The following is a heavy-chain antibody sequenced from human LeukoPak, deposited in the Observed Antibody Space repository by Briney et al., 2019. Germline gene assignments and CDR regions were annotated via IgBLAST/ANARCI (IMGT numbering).Heavy chain of an antibody. CDR3: ASGCSSTSFYEYSFDY. J-gene: IGHJ4*02. CDR1: GYTFTGYY. D-gene: IGHD2-2*01. V-gene: IGHV1-2*02. Sequence: SVKVSCKASGYTFTGYYMHWVRQAPGQGLEWMGWINPNSGGTNYAQKFQGRVTMTRDTSISTAYMELSRLRSDDTAVYYCASGCSSTSFYEYSFDYWGQGTLVTVSS. CDR2: INPNSGGT.